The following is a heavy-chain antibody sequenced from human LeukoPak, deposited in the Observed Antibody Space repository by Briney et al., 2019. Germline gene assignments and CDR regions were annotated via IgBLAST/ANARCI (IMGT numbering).Heavy chain of an antibody. CDR2: IKSDGNIT. CDR3: GRSGDFWSGSGVAY. CDR1: GFTFSNYW. D-gene: IGHD3-3*01. V-gene: IGHV3-74*01. J-gene: IGHJ4*02. Sequence: GGSLRLSCAASGFTFSNYWMYWVRQAPGKGLVWVSQIKSDGNITNYADSVKGRFTISRDNARNTLFLQMNSLRAEDTAVYYCGRSGDFWSGSGVAYWGQGTLVTVSS.